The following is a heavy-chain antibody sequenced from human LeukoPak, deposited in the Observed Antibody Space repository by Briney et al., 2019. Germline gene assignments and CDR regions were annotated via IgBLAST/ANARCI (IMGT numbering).Heavy chain of an antibody. J-gene: IGHJ5*02. CDR3: ARDTFPNSSSPNWFDP. Sequence: GESLKISCKGSGYSFTSYWIGWVRQMPGKGLGWMGIIYPGDSDTRYSPSFQGQVTISADKSISTAYLQWSSLKASDTAMYYCARDTFPNSSSPNWFDPWGQRTLVTVSS. D-gene: IGHD6-13*01. CDR1: GYSFTSYW. CDR2: IYPGDSDT. V-gene: IGHV5-51*01.